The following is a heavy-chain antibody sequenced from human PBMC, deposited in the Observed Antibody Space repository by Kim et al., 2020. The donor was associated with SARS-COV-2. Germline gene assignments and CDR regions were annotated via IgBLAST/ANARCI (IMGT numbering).Heavy chain of an antibody. Sequence: RFTISRDNSKNTLYLKMNSLRAEETAVYYCARERVDYYDSSGYYQYYFDYWGQGTLVTVSS. CDR3: ARERVDYYDSSGYYQYYFDY. V-gene: IGHV3-30*01. J-gene: IGHJ4*02. D-gene: IGHD3-22*01.